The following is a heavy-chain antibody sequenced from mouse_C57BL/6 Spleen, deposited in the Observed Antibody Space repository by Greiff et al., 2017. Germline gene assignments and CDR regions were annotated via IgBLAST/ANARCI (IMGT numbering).Heavy chain of an antibody. CDR2: ISYSGST. CDR3: AREDWDNSFAY. V-gene: IGHV3-1*01. Sequence: DVQLQESGPGMVKPSQSLSLTCTVTGYSITSGYDWHWIRHFPGNKLEWMGYISYSGSTNYNPSLKSRISITHDTSKNHFFLKLNSVTTEDTATYYCAREDWDNSFAYWGQGTLVTVSA. J-gene: IGHJ3*01. CDR1: GYSITSGYD. D-gene: IGHD4-1*01.